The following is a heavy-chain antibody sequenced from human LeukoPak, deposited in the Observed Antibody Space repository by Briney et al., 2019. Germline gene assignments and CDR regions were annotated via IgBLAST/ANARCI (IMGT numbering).Heavy chain of an antibody. CDR1: GGTFSSYA. CDR3: ASGSSPPSYFDY. CDR2: IIPIFGTA. J-gene: IGHJ4*02. D-gene: IGHD2-15*01. Sequence: ASVKVSFKASGGTFSSYAISWVRQAPGQGLEWMGRIIPIFGTANYAQKFQDRVTITTDESTSTAYMELSSLRSEDTAVYYCASGSSPPSYFDYWGQGTLVTVSS. V-gene: IGHV1-69*05.